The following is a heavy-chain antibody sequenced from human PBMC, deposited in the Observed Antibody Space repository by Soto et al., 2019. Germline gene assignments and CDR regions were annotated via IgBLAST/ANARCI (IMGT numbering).Heavy chain of an antibody. V-gene: IGHV3-48*02. Sequence: EVQLVESGGGLVQPGGSLRLSCAASGFTFSSYSMNWFRQAPVKGLEWVSYISSSSSTIYYADSVKGRFTISRDNAKNSLYLQMNSLRDEDTAVYYCATAASPPVYSSSWYGDYWGQGTLVTVSS. CDR1: GFTFSSYS. CDR3: ATAASPPVYSSSWYGDY. D-gene: IGHD6-13*01. J-gene: IGHJ4*02. CDR2: ISSSSSTI.